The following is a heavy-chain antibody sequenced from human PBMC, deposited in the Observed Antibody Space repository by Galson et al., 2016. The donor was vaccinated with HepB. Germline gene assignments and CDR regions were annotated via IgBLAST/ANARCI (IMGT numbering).Heavy chain of an antibody. CDR2: IYHSGST. J-gene: IGHJ4*02. Sequence: SETLSLTCAVSGGSISSGNWWSWVRQPPGKGLEWIGEIYHSGSTNYNPSLKSRVTISIDKSKNQFSLKLSSVTAADTAVYYCARGYSALYNDFWSGLDYWGQGTLVTVSS. CDR3: ARGYSALYNDFWSGLDY. CDR1: GGSISSGNW. V-gene: IGHV4-4*02. D-gene: IGHD3-3*01.